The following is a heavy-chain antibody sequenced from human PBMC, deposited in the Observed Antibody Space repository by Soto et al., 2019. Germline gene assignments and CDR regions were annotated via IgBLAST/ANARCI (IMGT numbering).Heavy chain of an antibody. Sequence: GGSLRLSCAASRFTFSSYGMHWVRQAKGKGLEWVAVISYDGSTKYYADSVKGRFTISRDNSKSTLYLHMNSLRAEDTAVYYCAKDLRHRSGGSRYGFDYWGQGTLVNVSS. V-gene: IGHV3-30*18. J-gene: IGHJ4*02. CDR1: RFTFSSYG. CDR2: ISYDGSTK. CDR3: AKDLRHRSGGSRYGFDY. D-gene: IGHD2-15*01.